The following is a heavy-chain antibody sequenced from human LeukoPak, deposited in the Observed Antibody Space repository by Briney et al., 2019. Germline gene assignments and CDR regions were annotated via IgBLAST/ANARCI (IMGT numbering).Heavy chain of an antibody. Sequence: GGSLRLSCAASGFTFSSYAMSWVRQAPGKGLEWVSAISGSGGSTYYADSVKGRFTISRDNSKNTLYLQMNSLRAEDTAVYYCAKDSRYDILTGQPFHDAFDIWGQGTMVTVSS. CDR2: ISGSGGST. D-gene: IGHD3-9*01. CDR1: GFTFSSYA. J-gene: IGHJ3*02. V-gene: IGHV3-23*01. CDR3: AKDSRYDILTGQPFHDAFDI.